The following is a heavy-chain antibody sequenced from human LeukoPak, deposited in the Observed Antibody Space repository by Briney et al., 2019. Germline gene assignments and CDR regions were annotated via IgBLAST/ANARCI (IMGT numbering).Heavy chain of an antibody. V-gene: IGHV5-51*01. J-gene: IGHJ4*02. CDR1: GYRFTTYW. CDR2: IYPGDSDT. CDR3: ARNFYDSSGLKYLDY. D-gene: IGHD3-22*01. Sequence: GESLKISCQGSGYRFTTYWIAWLRQMPGKGLEWMGIIYPGDSDTRYSPSFQGQVTISADKSINTAYLQWSSLKASDTAMYYCARNFYDSSGLKYLDYWGQGTLVTVSS.